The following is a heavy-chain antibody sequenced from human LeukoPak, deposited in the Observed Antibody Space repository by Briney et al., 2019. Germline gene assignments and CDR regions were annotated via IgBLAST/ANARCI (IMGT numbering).Heavy chain of an antibody. J-gene: IGHJ6*02. CDR2: IYSGGST. D-gene: IGHD2-2*01. CDR1: GFTFSSYA. CDR3: ATIATSIAYGMDV. Sequence: GGSLRLSCAASGFTFSSYAMHWVRQAPGKGLEWVSVIYSGGSTYYADSVKGRFTISRDNSENTLYLQMNSLRAEDTAVYYCATIATSIAYGMDVWGQGTTVTVSS. V-gene: IGHV3-53*01.